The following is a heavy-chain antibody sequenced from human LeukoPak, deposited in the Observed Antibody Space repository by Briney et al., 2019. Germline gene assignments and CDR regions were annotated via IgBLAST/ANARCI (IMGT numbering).Heavy chain of an antibody. Sequence: PGRSLRLSCAASGFTFSSYGMHWVRQAPGKGLEWVAVISYDGSNKYYADSVKGRFTISRDNSKNTLYLQMNSLRAEDTAVYYCAKGDTRFDYWGQGTLVTVSS. CDR3: AKGDTRFDY. CDR1: GFTFSSYG. J-gene: IGHJ4*02. V-gene: IGHV3-30*18. CDR2: ISYDGSNK. D-gene: IGHD5-18*01.